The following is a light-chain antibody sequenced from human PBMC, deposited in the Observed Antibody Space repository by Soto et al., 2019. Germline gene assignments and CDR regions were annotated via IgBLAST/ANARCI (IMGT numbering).Light chain of an antibody. CDR1: QSISTW. Sequence: IQMTQSPSTLSASVGDRVTFTCRASQSISTWLAWYQQKPGKAPKLLIYKASTLEVGVPSRFSGSGSGTEFTLTINTLLPADFATYYCQQYNSYPWTFGQGTRV. CDR2: KAS. J-gene: IGKJ1*01. V-gene: IGKV1-5*03. CDR3: QQYNSYPWT.